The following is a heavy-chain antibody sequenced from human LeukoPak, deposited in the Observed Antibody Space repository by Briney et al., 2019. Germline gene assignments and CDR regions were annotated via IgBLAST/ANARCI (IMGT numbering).Heavy chain of an antibody. Sequence: ASVKVSCKVSGYTLTELSMHWVRQAPGKGLEWMGGFDPEDGETIYAQKFQGRVTMTEDTSTDTAYTELSSLRSEDTAVYYCATDGELQLVRDLLSYWGQGTLVTVSS. CDR3: ATDGELQLVRDLLSY. D-gene: IGHD6-13*01. CDR1: GYTLTELS. CDR2: FDPEDGET. J-gene: IGHJ4*02. V-gene: IGHV1-24*01.